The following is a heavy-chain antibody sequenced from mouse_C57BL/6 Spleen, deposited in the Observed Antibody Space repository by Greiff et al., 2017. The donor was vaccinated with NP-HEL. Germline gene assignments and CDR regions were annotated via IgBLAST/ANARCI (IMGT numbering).Heavy chain of an antibody. CDR3: ARYADSPYAMDY. J-gene: IGHJ4*01. CDR2: IYPSDSET. D-gene: IGHD6-1*01. V-gene: IGHV1-61*01. Sequence: QVQLKQPGAELVRPGSSVKLSCKASGYTFTSYWMDWVKQRPGQGLEWIGNIYPSDSETHYNQKFKDKATLTVDKSSSTAYMQLSSLTSEDSAVYYCARYADSPYAMDYWGQGTSVTVSS. CDR1: GYTFTSYW.